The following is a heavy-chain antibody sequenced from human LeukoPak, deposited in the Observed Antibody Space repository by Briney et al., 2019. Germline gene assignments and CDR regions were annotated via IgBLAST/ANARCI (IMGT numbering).Heavy chain of an antibody. J-gene: IGHJ4*02. D-gene: IGHD2-2*02. Sequence: GGSLRLSCAASGFTFSSYGMHWVRQAPGKGLEWVAVIWYDGSNKYYADSVKGRFTISRDNSKNTLYLQMNSLRAEDTAVYYCAKDSCSSTSCYTPFDYWGQGTLVTVSS. V-gene: IGHV3-33*06. CDR2: IWYDGSNK. CDR3: AKDSCSSTSCYTPFDY. CDR1: GFTFSSYG.